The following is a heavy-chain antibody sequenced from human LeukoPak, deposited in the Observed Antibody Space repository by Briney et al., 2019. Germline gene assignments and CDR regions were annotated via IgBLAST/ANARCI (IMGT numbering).Heavy chain of an antibody. Sequence: SETLSLTCTVSGGSISSSSYYWGWIRQPPGKGLEWIGSIYYSGSTYYNPSLKSRVTISVDTSKNQFSLKLSSVTAADTAVYYCARTGIAADRLYVDYWGQGTLVTVSS. J-gene: IGHJ4*02. CDR3: ARTGIAADRLYVDY. CDR2: IYYSGST. D-gene: IGHD6-13*01. CDR1: GGSISSSSYY. V-gene: IGHV4-39*07.